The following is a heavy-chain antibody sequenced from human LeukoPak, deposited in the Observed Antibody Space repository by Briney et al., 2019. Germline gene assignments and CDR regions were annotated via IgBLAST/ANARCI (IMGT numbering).Heavy chain of an antibody. J-gene: IGHJ4*02. Sequence: PGRFLRLSCAASGFTFNSYAMHWVRQAPGKGLEWVAIISKDGSNEHYAASVKGRFTVSRDNSKNTLYMQMNSLRVEDTAVYYCAKFAGKGYFDYWGQGTLVTVSP. V-gene: IGHV3-30*18. CDR3: AKFAGKGYFDY. CDR1: GFTFNSYA. D-gene: IGHD3-16*01. CDR2: ISKDGSNE.